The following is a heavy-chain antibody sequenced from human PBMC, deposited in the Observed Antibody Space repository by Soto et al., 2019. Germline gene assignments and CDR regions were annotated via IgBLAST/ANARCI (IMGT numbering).Heavy chain of an antibody. CDR3: ARGPLVRGVLYYYYGMDV. Sequence: ASVKVSCKASGGTFSSYAISWVRQAPGQGLEWMGGIIPIFGTANYAQKFQGRVTITADESTSTAYMELSSLRSEDTAVYYCARGPLVRGVLYYYYGMDVWGQGTTVTVSS. J-gene: IGHJ6*02. CDR2: IIPIFGTA. V-gene: IGHV1-69*13. D-gene: IGHD3-10*01. CDR1: GGTFSSYA.